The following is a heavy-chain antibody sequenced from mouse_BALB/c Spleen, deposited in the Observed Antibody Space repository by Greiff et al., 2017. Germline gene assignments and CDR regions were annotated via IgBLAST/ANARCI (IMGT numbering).Heavy chain of an antibody. D-gene: IGHD2-3*01. V-gene: IGHV5-12-1*01. CDR2: ISSGGGST. J-gene: IGHJ1*01. CDR1: GFAFSSYD. CDR3: ARQGYDGYYEYFDV. Sequence: DVHLVESGGGLVKPGGSLKLSCAASGFAFSSYDMSWVRQTPEKRLEWVAYISSGGGSTYYPDTVKGRFTISRDNAKNTLYLQMSSLKSEDTAMYYCARQGYDGYYEYFDVWGAGTTVTVSS.